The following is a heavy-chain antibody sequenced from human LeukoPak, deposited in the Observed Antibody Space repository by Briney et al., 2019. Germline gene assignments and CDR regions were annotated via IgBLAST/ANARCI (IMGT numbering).Heavy chain of an antibody. CDR3: TSRGPVAPATLGRDY. J-gene: IGHJ4*02. V-gene: IGHV3-73*01. CDR1: GFTFSGSA. CDR2: IRSKANNYAT. D-gene: IGHD2-2*01. Sequence: HPGGSLRLSCAASGFTFSGSAMHWVRQASGKGLEWVGRIRSKANNYATEYAASVKGRFTISRDDSKNTAYLQMNSLKTEDTAVYYCTSRGPVAPATLGRDYWGQGTLVTVSS.